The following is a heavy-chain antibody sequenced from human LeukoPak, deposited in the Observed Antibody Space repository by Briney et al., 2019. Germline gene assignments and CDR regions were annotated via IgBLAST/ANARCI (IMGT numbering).Heavy chain of an antibody. V-gene: IGHV4-4*07. Sequence: SETLSLTCTVSGGSISSYYWSWLRQPAGKGLEWIGRIYTSGSTNYNPSLKSRVTMSVDTSKNQFSLKLSSVTAADTAVYYCASASNPTYYYYYMDVWGKGTTVTVSS. D-gene: IGHD1-14*01. CDR3: ASASNPTYYYYYMDV. CDR2: IYTSGST. J-gene: IGHJ6*03. CDR1: GGSISSYY.